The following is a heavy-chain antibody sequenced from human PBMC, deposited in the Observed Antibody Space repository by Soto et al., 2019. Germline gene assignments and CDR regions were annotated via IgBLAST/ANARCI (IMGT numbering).Heavy chain of an antibody. V-gene: IGHV1-2*04. Sequence: EASVKVSCKASGYTFTGYYMHWVRQAPGQGLEWMGWINPNSGGTNYAQKFQGWVTMTRDTSISTAYMELSRLRSDDTAVYYCARVYYYDSSGPLGPWGQGTLVTVSS. CDR2: INPNSGGT. J-gene: IGHJ5*02. CDR3: ARVYYYDSSGPLGP. CDR1: GYTFTGYY. D-gene: IGHD3-22*01.